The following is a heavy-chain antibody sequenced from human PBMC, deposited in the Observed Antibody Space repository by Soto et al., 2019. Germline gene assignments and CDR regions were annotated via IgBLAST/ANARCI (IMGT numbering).Heavy chain of an antibody. D-gene: IGHD3-10*01. CDR1: GFTFSGSW. J-gene: IGHJ4*02. V-gene: IGHV3-74*01. CDR2: INGDGSGT. CDR3: ARGIFGSGMANDY. Sequence: VQLVESGGGLVQPGGSLRLSCAASGFTFSGSWMHWVRQAPGKGLVWVSRINGDGSGTSYADFVKGRFTISRDDAKNTLFLQMNGLRAEDTSVYYCARGIFGSGMANDYWGQGTLFTFSS.